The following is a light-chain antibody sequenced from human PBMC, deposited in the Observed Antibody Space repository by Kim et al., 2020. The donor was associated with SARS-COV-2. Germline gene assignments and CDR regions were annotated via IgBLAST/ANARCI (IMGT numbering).Light chain of an antibody. CDR1: ILRHKY. V-gene: IGLV3-1*01. Sequence: SYELTQPPSVSVSPGQTASITCSGDILRHKYACWYQHKPGQSPVLVIYQDTERPSGIPERFSGSNSGNTATLTISGTQAMDEADYYCQAWDSNTGVFGGG. J-gene: IGLJ3*02. CDR3: QAWDSNTGV. CDR2: QDT.